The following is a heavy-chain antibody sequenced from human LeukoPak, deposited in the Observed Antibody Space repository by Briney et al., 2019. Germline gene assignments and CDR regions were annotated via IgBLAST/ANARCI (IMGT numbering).Heavy chain of an antibody. Sequence: GGSLRLSCAASGFTFNSYSMNWVRQAPGKGLEWVSSISSSSSYIYYADSVKGRFTISRDNAKNSLYLQMNSLRAEDTAVYYCARTEDYDFWSGYLYWGQGTLVTVSS. D-gene: IGHD3-3*01. V-gene: IGHV3-21*01. J-gene: IGHJ4*02. CDR1: GFTFNSYS. CDR2: ISSSSSYI. CDR3: ARTEDYDFWSGYLY.